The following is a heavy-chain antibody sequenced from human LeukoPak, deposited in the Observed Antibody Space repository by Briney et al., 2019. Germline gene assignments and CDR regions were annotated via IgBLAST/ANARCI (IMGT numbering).Heavy chain of an antibody. Sequence: SETLSLTCTVSGGSVTSSGYYWGWIRQPPGKGLEWIGTVYYGGTTYYSPSLKSRVTISVDTSKNQFSLKLSSVTAADTAVYYCAVDIVASRWFDPWGQGTLVTVSS. J-gene: IGHJ5*02. V-gene: IGHV4-39*07. D-gene: IGHD5-12*01. CDR2: VYYGGTT. CDR3: AVDIVASRWFDP. CDR1: GGSVTSSGYY.